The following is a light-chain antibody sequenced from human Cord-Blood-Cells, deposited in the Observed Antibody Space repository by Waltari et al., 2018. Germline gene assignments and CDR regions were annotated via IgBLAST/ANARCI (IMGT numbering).Light chain of an antibody. V-gene: IGLV2-23*01. Sequence: QSALTQPASVSGSPGQSITISCTGTRSDVGSYNLVSWYHQHPGKAPKLMIYEGSKRPSGVSNRFSGSKSGNTASLTISGLQAEDEADYYCCSYAGSSTVVFGGGPKLTVL. CDR3: CSYAGSSTVV. CDR1: RSDVGSYNL. J-gene: IGLJ2*01. CDR2: EGS.